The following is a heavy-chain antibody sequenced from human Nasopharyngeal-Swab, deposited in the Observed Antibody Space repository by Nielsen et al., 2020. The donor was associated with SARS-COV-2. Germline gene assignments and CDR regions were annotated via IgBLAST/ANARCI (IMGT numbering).Heavy chain of an antibody. D-gene: IGHD6-6*01. Sequence: ESLKISCSASGFTFSSYAMHWVRQAPGKGLEYVSAISSNGGSTYYADSVKGRFTISRDNSKNTLYLQMSSLRAEDTAVYYCVLMEAGAARPYWGQGTLVTVSS. CDR2: ISSNGGST. J-gene: IGHJ4*02. CDR3: VLMEAGAARPY. V-gene: IGHV3-64D*06. CDR1: GFTFSSYA.